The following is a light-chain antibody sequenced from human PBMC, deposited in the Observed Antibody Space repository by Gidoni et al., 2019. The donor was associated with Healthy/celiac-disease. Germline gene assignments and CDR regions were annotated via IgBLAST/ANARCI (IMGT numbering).Light chain of an antibody. CDR2: RNN. Sequence: QSVLTQPPSAYGTPGQRVTISCSGRSSNIGSNTVNWYQQLPGPAPKLLIYRNNQRPSGVPYRFSGSKSGTSASLAISGLQSDDEADYYCAAWDDSLNGPVFGGGTKLPVL. CDR3: AAWDDSLNGPV. J-gene: IGLJ3*02. CDR1: SSNIGSNT. V-gene: IGLV1-44*01.